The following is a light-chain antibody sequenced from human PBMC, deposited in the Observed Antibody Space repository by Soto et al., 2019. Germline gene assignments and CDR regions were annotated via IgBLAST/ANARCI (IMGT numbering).Light chain of an antibody. J-gene: IGKJ1*01. CDR3: QQCIDGWT. V-gene: IGKV1-5*01. CDR1: QSINNR. CDR2: DAS. Sequence: IQMTQYPSILSASIGDRVTITCRASQSINNRLAWYQQMPGKAPNLLIYDASTLERGVPSSFRGSGSETHFKLTIRGLQHDYFSTYYYQQCIDGWTCGQGTKVEIK.